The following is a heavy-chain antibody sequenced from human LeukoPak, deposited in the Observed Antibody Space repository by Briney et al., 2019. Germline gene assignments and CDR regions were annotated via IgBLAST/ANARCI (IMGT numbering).Heavy chain of an antibody. D-gene: IGHD6-19*01. CDR1: GFTFSSYA. CDR2: ISGSGGST. V-gene: IGHV3-23*01. CDR3: AKDLWLEAYYFDY. Sequence: QPGGSLRLSCAASGFTFSSYAMSWVRQAPGKGLEWVSAISGSGGSTYYGDSVKGRFTISRDNSKNTLYLQMNSLRAEDTAAYYCAKDLWLEAYYFDYWGQGTLVTVSS. J-gene: IGHJ4*02.